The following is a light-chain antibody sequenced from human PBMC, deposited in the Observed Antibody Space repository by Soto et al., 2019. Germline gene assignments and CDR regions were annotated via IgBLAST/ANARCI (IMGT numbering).Light chain of an antibody. J-gene: IGKJ2*01. CDR2: GAS. CDR1: QSVSTN. CDR3: QQYDDWPPYT. V-gene: IGKV3-15*01. Sequence: EIVMTQSPATLSVSPGERATLSCRASQSVSTNLAWYQQKPGQAPRLLIYGASTRATGIPVRFSGSGSGTELTLTISSLQSEDFAIYYCQQYDDWPPYTFGQGTKLEIK.